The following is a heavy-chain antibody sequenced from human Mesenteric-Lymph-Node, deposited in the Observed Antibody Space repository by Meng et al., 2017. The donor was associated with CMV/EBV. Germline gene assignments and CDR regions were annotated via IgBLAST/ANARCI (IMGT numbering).Heavy chain of an antibody. CDR1: GSTFASYF. V-gene: IGHV1-46*01. D-gene: IGHD3-9*01. Sequence: SGSTFASYFMHWLRQAPGQGLEWMGMIRPSSGDTTYAQDFQGRITMTRDTSSSTVYMELSSLGSEDTAVYYCARDYVLTDYYYFDYWGQGTLVTVSS. CDR3: ARDYVLTDYYYFDY. J-gene: IGHJ4*02. CDR2: IRPSSGDT.